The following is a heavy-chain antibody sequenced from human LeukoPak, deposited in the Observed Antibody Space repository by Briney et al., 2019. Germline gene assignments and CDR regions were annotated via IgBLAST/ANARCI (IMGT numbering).Heavy chain of an antibody. Sequence: GGSLRLSCAASGFTFSGSAMHWVRQAPGKGLEWVSSISSSSSYIYYADSVKGRFTISRDNAKNSLYLRMNSLRAEDTAVYYCARASSGYNAFDIWGQGTMVTVSS. CDR3: ARASSGYNAFDI. CDR2: ISSSSSYI. V-gene: IGHV3-21*01. J-gene: IGHJ3*02. D-gene: IGHD3-22*01. CDR1: GFTFSGSA.